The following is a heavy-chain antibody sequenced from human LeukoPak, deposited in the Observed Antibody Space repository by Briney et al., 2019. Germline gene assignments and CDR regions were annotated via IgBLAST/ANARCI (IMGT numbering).Heavy chain of an antibody. V-gene: IGHV3-30*03. Sequence: GGSLRLSCAASGFTFSSYGMHWVRQAPGKGLEWVAVISYDGSNKYYADSVKGRFTISRDNSKNTLDLQMNSLRAEDTAVYYCAQRSYYYYGMDVWGKGTSVTVSS. CDR2: ISYDGSNK. J-gene: IGHJ6*04. CDR3: AQRSYYYYGMDV. CDR1: GFTFSSYG.